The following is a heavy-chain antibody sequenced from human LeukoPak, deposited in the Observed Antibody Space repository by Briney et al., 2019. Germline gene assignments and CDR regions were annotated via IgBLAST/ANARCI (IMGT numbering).Heavy chain of an antibody. J-gene: IGHJ4*02. CDR1: GFTFDDYG. Sequence: GGSLRLSCAAPGFTFDDYGMSWVRQAPGKGLEWVSSISSSSSYIYYADSVKGRFTISRDNAKNSLYLQMNSLRAEDTAVYYCARDLWGSSAFDYWGQGTLVTVSS. V-gene: IGHV3-21*01. D-gene: IGHD6-19*01. CDR2: ISSSSSYI. CDR3: ARDLWGSSAFDY.